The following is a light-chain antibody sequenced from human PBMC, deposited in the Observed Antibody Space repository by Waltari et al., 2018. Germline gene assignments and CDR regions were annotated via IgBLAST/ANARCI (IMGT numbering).Light chain of an antibody. CDR3: QQSYSTLT. Sequence: SLSASVGDRVTITCRASQSISSYLNWYQQKPGKAPKLLIYAASSLQSGVPSRFSGSGSGTDFTLTISSLQPEDFATYYCQQSYSTLTFGGGTKVEIK. V-gene: IGKV1-39*01. CDR1: QSISSY. CDR2: AAS. J-gene: IGKJ4*01.